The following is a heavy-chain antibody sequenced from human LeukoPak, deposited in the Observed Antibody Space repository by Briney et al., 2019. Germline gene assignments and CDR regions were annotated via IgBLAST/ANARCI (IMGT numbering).Heavy chain of an antibody. D-gene: IGHD3-16*01. CDR1: GFTVSSNY. CDR3: ARDHYVDAFDI. V-gene: IGHV3-66*01. Sequence: GGSLRLSCAASGFTVSSNYMSWVRQAPGKGLEWVSVIYSGGGAYYADAVKGRFTISRDNSKNTLYLQMNSLRAGDTAVYYCARDHYVDAFDIWGQGTMVTVSS. CDR2: IYSGGGA. J-gene: IGHJ3*02.